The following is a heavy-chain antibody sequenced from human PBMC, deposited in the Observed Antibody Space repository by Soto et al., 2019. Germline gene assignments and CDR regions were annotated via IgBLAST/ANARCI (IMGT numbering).Heavy chain of an antibody. Sequence: GGSLRLSCAASGFTFSDYYMSWIRQAPGKGLEWVSYISSSSSYTNYADSVKGRFTISRDNAKNSLYLQMNSLRAEDTAVYYCARDRYHYGDYEIGYYYYGMDVWGQGTTVTVSS. CDR3: ARDRYHYGDYEIGYYYYGMDV. CDR1: GFTFSDYY. D-gene: IGHD4-17*01. J-gene: IGHJ6*02. V-gene: IGHV3-11*06. CDR2: ISSSSSYT.